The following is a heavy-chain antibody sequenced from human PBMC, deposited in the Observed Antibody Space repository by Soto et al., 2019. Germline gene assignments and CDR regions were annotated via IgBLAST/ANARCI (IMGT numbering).Heavy chain of an antibody. Sequence: WTWIRQHPGKGLEWIGYIYYSGTTYYNPSLKSRVTMSLDTSENPFSLNLSSVTAADTAVYYCATFFGSPASSWFDPWGQGILVTVSS. D-gene: IGHD3-3*01. CDR2: IYYSGTT. V-gene: IGHV4-31*02. CDR3: ATFFGSPASSWFDP. J-gene: IGHJ5*02.